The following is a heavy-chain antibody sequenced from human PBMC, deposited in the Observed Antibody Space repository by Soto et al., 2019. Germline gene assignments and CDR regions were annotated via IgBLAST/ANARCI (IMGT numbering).Heavy chain of an antibody. CDR2: IYSGGST. V-gene: IGHV3-66*01. Sequence: GGSLRLSCAASGFTFSSNYMSWVRQAPGKGLEWVSVIYSGGSTYYADSVKGRFTISRDNSKNTLYLQMNSLRAEDTAVYYCARNVVGFWSGYYSAPAYFDYWGQGTLVTVSS. J-gene: IGHJ4*02. CDR1: GFTFSSNY. CDR3: ARNVVGFWSGYYSAPAYFDY. D-gene: IGHD3-3*01.